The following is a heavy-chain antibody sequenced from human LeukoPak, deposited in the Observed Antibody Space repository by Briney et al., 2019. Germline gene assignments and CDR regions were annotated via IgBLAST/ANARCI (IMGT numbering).Heavy chain of an antibody. CDR1: GFTFSDSG. CDR2: IRSKAYGGTT. Sequence: GGSLRLSCAASGFTFSDSGMSWVRQAPGKGLEWVGFIRSKAYGGTTEYAASVKGRFTISRDDSKSIAYLQVNSLKTEDTAVYYCTGSFGELSFFAHWGQGTLVTVSS. J-gene: IGHJ4*02. V-gene: IGHV3-49*04. CDR3: TGSFGELSFFAH. D-gene: IGHD3-10*01.